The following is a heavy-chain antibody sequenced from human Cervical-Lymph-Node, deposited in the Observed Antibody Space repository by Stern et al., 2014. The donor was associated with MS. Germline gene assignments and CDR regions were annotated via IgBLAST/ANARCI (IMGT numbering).Heavy chain of an antibody. D-gene: IGHD3-22*01. CDR3: VRRRDSAGYDTFDL. V-gene: IGHV5-51*01. CDR2: IYPADSDN. J-gene: IGHJ3*01. Sequence: VQLGQSGAEVKKPGESLQISCRTSGYTFSNFWIGWVRQMPGKGLEWMGVIYPADSDNQYSPSFQGKVTISGEASISTAYLQWRSLKASDTAMYYCVRRRDSAGYDTFDLWGQGTMLIVSS. CDR1: GYTFSNFW.